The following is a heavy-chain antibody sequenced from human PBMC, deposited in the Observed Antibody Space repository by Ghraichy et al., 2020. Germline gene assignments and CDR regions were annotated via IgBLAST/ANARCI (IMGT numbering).Heavy chain of an antibody. V-gene: IGHV3-48*03. CDR1: GFTFSSYE. J-gene: IGHJ4*02. CDR2: ISSSGSTI. CDR3: ARADFWSGYYVY. Sequence: GGSLRLSCAASGFTFSSYEMNWVRQAPGKGLEWVSYISSSGSTIYYADSVKGRFTISRDNAKNSLYLQMNSLRAEDTAVYYCARADFWSGYYVYWGQGTLVTVSS. D-gene: IGHD3-3*01.